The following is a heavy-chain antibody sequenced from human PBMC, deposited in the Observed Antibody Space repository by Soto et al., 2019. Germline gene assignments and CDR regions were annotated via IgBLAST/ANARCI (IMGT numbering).Heavy chain of an antibody. V-gene: IGHV3-23*01. CDR1: GFTFGNYA. D-gene: IGHD6-19*01. CDR2: ISASGGST. J-gene: IGHJ6*02. CDR3: AKVGSSVAPFSYYYGLDV. Sequence: EVQLLESGGGLIQPGGSLRLSCAASGFTFGNYAMTWVRQAPGKGLDWISSISASGGSTHYADSVKGRFTISRDTSKNTLYLQMNSLRAEDTAIYYCAKVGSSVAPFSYYYGLDVWGQGTTVTVSS.